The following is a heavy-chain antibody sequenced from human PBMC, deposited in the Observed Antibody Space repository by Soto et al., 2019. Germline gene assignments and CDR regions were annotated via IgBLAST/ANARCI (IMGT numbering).Heavy chain of an antibody. CDR3: ARDDSSGYYPTDY. V-gene: IGHV1-2*02. J-gene: IGHJ4*02. CDR1: GYTFTGYY. CDR2: INPNSGGT. Sequence: QVQLVQSGAEVKKPGASVKVSCKASGYTFTGYYMHWVRQAPGQGLEWMGWINPNSGGTNYAQKFQGRVTMTMDTSVSTAYMELSRLRSDDTAVYYCARDDSSGYYPTDYWGQGTLVTVSS. D-gene: IGHD3-22*01.